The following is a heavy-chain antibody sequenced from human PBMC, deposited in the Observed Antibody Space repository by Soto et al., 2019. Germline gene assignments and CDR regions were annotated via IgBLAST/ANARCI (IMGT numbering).Heavy chain of an antibody. Sequence: HPGGSLRLSCAASGFTFSGYGMSWVRQAPGKGLEWVSAMSGSGGSTYYADSVKGRFTISRDNSKNTLYLQMNSLRAEDTAVYYCAKAPYYYGSGYYYYGMDVWGQGTTVTVSS. J-gene: IGHJ6*02. CDR2: MSGSGGST. CDR3: AKAPYYYGSGYYYYGMDV. CDR1: GFTFSGYG. D-gene: IGHD3-10*01. V-gene: IGHV3-23*01.